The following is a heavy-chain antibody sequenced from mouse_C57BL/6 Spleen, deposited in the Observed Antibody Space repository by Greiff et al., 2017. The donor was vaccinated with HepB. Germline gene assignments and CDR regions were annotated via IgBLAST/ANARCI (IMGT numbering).Heavy chain of an antibody. CDR1: GFTFTDYY. V-gene: IGHV7-3*01. J-gene: IGHJ1*03. CDR2: IRNKANGYTT. Sequence: EVNVVESGGGLVQPGGSLSLSCAASGFTFTDYYMSWVRQPPGKALEWLGFIRNKANGYTTEYSASVKGRFIISRDNSQSILYLQMNALRAEDSATYYCARSTYGNYWYFDVWGTGTTVTVSS. D-gene: IGHD2-10*02. CDR3: ARSTYGNYWYFDV.